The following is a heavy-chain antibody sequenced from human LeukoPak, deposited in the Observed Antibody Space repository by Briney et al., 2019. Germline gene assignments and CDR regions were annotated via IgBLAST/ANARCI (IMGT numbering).Heavy chain of an antibody. CDR3: ARGLALSYGDYGYFDY. CDR2: ISYSGNI. Sequence: SQTLSLTCIVSGRSIANYYWNWIRHPQRKGLEWIGLISYSGNIQYNFHLQSRVTISVDASKNQSSLKLTSATSADTAIYYCARGLALSYGDYGYFDYWGQGSLVTVSS. CDR1: GRSIANYY. V-gene: IGHV4-59*01. J-gene: IGHJ4*02. D-gene: IGHD4-17*01.